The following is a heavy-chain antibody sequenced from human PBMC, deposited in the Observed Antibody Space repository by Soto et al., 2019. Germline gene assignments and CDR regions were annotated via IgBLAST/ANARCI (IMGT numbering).Heavy chain of an antibody. V-gene: IGHV4-59*12. J-gene: IGHJ4*02. CDR1: GGSISSYY. D-gene: IGHD2-8*01. CDR3: ARKVLGEGYFDY. Sequence: LSLTCTVSGGSISSYYWSWIRQPPGKGLEWIGYIYYSGSTNYNPSLKSRVTISVDTSKNQFSLKLSSVTAADTAVYYCARKVLGEGYFDYWGQGTLVTVSS. CDR2: IYYSGST.